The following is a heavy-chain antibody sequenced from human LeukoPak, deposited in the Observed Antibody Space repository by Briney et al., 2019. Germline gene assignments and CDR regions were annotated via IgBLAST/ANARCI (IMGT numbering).Heavy chain of an antibody. CDR2: IYYSGST. J-gene: IGHJ2*01. Sequence: SETLSLTCTVSGGSISSGGYYWSWIRQHPGKGLEWIGYIYYSGSTYYNPSLKSRVTISVDTSKNQLSLKLSSVTVADTAVYYCASGVGYSSSCWYFDLWGRGTLVTVSS. D-gene: IGHD6-13*01. CDR3: ASGVGYSSSCWYFDL. CDR1: GGSISSGGYY. V-gene: IGHV4-31*03.